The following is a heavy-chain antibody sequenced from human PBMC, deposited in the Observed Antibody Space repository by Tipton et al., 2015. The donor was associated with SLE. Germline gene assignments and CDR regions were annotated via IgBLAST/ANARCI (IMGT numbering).Heavy chain of an antibody. V-gene: IGHV4-38-2*02. Sequence: TLSLTCTVSGASVSSFYWGWIRQSPGKGLEWIGNFYHRGTTYYNPSLKSRVTISADTSKNHLSLKLTSVTAADTAVYFCARSSSVRTLLWPTFAYWGQGTLVIVSS. J-gene: IGHJ4*02. CDR1: GASVSSFY. D-gene: IGHD2/OR15-2a*01. CDR2: FYHRGTT. CDR3: ARSSSVRTLLWPTFAY.